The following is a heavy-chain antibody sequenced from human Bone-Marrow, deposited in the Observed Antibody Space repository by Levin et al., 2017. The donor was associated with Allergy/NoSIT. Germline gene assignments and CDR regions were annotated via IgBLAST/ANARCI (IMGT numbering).Heavy chain of an antibody. V-gene: IGHV3-30*04. J-gene: IGHJ4*02. CDR1: GFTFSNYA. CDR3: ARDGPGRYYFDY. CDR2: ISYDGRSK. Sequence: GGSLRLSCVASGFTFSNYAMHWVRQAPGKGLEWVGVISYDGRSKFYTDSVKGRFTLSRDNSQNTLYLQMSSLRADDTAVYYCARDGPGRYYFDYWGQGTRVTVSS.